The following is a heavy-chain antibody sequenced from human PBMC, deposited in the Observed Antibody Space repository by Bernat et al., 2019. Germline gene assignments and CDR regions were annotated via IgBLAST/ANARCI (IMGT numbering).Heavy chain of an antibody. D-gene: IGHD3-10*01. CDR2: ISYDGSNK. J-gene: IGHJ6*02. CDR1: GFTFSSYG. Sequence: QVQLVESGGGVVQPGRSLRLSCAASGFTFSSYGMHWVRQAPGKGLEWVAVISYDGSNKYYADSVKGRFTISRDNSKNTLYLQMNSLRAEDTAVYYCAYGSGSYWVRDYYYGMDVWGQGTTVTVSS. V-gene: IGHV3-30*03. CDR3: AYGSGSYWVRDYYYGMDV.